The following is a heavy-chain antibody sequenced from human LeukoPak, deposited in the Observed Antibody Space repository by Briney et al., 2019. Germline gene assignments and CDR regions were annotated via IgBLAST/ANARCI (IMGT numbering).Heavy chain of an antibody. CDR2: IYTTGRT. J-gene: IGHJ5*02. Sequence: SETLSLTCTVSGYSISSGYYWSWIRQPPGKGLEWIGYIYTTGRTNYNPSLKSRVTISVDTSKNQFSLNLTSVTAADTAVYYCAKKSWGSGSFDPWGQGSLVIVSS. D-gene: IGHD3-10*01. CDR3: AKKSWGSGSFDP. CDR1: GYSISSGYY. V-gene: IGHV4-4*09.